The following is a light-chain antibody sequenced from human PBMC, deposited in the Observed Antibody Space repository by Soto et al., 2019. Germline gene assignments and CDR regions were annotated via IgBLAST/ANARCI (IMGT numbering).Light chain of an antibody. Sequence: EIELTQSPGTLSLSPGERATLSCRASQSVRSSYLAWYQQKPGQAPRLLIYGASSRATGIPDRFSGSGSGTDVTLTISRLEPEDFAVYYCQQDGSSPRTFGQWTKLEIK. V-gene: IGKV3-20*01. J-gene: IGKJ2*02. CDR3: QQDGSSPRT. CDR1: QSVRSSY. CDR2: GAS.